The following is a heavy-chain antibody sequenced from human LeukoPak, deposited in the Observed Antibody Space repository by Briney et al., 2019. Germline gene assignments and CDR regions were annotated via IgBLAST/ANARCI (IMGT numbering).Heavy chain of an antibody. CDR3: ARVPGYSYGYAWFDP. D-gene: IGHD5-18*01. CDR2: TNPNSGNT. Sequence: ASVKVSCKASGYTFTSYDINWVRQATGQGLEWMGWTNPNSGNTGYAQKFQGRVTITRNTSINTAYMELSSLRSEDTAVYYCARVPGYSYGYAWFDPWGQGTLVTVSS. J-gene: IGHJ5*02. V-gene: IGHV1-8*03. CDR1: GYTFTSYD.